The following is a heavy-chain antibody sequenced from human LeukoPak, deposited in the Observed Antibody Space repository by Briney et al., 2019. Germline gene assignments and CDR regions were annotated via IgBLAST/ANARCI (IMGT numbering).Heavy chain of an antibody. V-gene: IGHV1-69*04. D-gene: IGHD2-2*01. CDR3: ARDGRVVPAAPYSGYLDY. CDR2: IIPIFGIA. CDR1: GGTFSSYA. J-gene: IGHJ4*02. Sequence: ASVNVSCKASGGTFSSYAISWVRQAPGQGLEWMGRIIPIFGIANYAQKFQGRVTITADKSTSTAYMELSSLRSEDTAVYYCARDGRVVPAAPYSGYLDYWGQGTLVTVSS.